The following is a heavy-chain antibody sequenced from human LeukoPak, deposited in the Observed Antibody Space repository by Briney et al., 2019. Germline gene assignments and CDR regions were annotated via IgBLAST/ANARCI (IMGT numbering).Heavy chain of an antibody. CDR3: ARDDYGGNDYFDY. CDR1: GFTFSSYS. V-gene: IGHV3-21*01. J-gene: IGHJ4*02. Sequence: PGGSLRLSCAASGFTFSSYSINWVRQAPGKGLEWVSSISGSSDYIYYAASVKGRFTISRDNAKNSLYLQMNSLRAEDTAVYFCARDDYGGNDYFDYWGQGTPVTVSS. D-gene: IGHD4-23*01. CDR2: ISGSSDYI.